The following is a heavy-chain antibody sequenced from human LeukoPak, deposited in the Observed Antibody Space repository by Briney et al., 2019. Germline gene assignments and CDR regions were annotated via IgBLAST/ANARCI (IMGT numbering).Heavy chain of an antibody. J-gene: IGHJ4*02. D-gene: IGHD3-16*01. Sequence: GGSLRLSCASSGFTFSSYGMHWVRQAPGKGLEWVAFIRYDGSNKYYADSVKGRFTISRDNSKNTLYLQMNSLRAEDTAVYYCARGDAFSGDHWGQGTLVTVSS. CDR3: ARGDAFSGDH. CDR1: GFTFSSYG. CDR2: IRYDGSNK. V-gene: IGHV3-30*02.